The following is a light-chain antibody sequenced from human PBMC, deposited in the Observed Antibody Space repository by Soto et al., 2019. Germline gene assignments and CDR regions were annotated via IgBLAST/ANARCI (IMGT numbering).Light chain of an antibody. CDR3: QQYNTYWT. CDR2: DAS. Sequence: DIQMTQSPSSLFASVGVRVTITCRASQSISTWLAWYQQKPGKAPKLLIYDASSLESGVPLRFSGGGSGTEFTLTSSSLQPDDFATYYCQQYNTYWTFGQGNRVDIK. J-gene: IGKJ1*01. V-gene: IGKV1-5*01. CDR1: QSISTW.